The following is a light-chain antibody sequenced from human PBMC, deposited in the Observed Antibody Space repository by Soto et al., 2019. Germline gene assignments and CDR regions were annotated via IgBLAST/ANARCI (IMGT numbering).Light chain of an antibody. CDR2: VAS. CDR3: QQYNSYPRT. J-gene: IGKJ1*01. Sequence: DIQMTQSPSSLSASVGDRVTITCRASQSISRYLNWYQQKPGKAPNLLIYVASSLQSEVPSRFSGSGSGTDFTLTITSLQPDDFATYYCQQYNSYPRTFGQGTKVDI. V-gene: IGKV1-39*01. CDR1: QSISRY.